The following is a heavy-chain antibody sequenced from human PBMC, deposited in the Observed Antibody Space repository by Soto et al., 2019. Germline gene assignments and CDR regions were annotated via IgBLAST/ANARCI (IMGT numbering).Heavy chain of an antibody. J-gene: IGHJ4*02. CDR3: ARARVHYYDSSGLAY. Sequence: GASVKVSCKASGYTFTSYYMHWVRQAPGQGLEWMGIINPSGGSTSYAQKFQGRVTMTRDTSTSTVYMELSSLRSEDTAVYYCARARVHYYDSSGLAYWGQGTRVPV. CDR1: GYTFTSYY. D-gene: IGHD3-22*01. CDR2: INPSGGST. V-gene: IGHV1-46*01.